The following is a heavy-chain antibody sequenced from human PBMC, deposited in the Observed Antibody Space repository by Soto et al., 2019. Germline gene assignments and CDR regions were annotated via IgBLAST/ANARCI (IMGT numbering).Heavy chain of an antibody. D-gene: IGHD2-15*01. Sequence: GESLNLSCKGSGYSFTIYWIGWVRQMPGKGLEWMGIIYPGDSDTRYSPSFQGQVTISADKSISTAYLQWSSLKASDTAMYYCARHLVECSGGSCYPGEGWFDPWGQGTLVTVSS. CDR1: GYSFTIYW. V-gene: IGHV5-51*01. CDR2: IYPGDSDT. J-gene: IGHJ5*02. CDR3: ARHLVECSGGSCYPGEGWFDP.